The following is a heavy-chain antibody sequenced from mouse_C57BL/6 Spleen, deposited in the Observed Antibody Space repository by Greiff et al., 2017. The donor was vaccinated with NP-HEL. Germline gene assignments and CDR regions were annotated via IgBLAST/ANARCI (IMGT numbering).Heavy chain of an antibody. Sequence: QVQLQQPGAELVRPGSSVKLSCKASGYTFTSYWMDWVKQRPGQGLEWIGNIYPSDSETHYNQKFKDKATLTVDKSSSTAYMELSSLTSEDSAVYYCARDYYDAYVDVWGTGTTVTVAS. D-gene: IGHD2-4*01. J-gene: IGHJ1*03. CDR3: ARDYYDAYVDV. CDR2: IYPSDSET. CDR1: GYTFTSYW. V-gene: IGHV1-61*01.